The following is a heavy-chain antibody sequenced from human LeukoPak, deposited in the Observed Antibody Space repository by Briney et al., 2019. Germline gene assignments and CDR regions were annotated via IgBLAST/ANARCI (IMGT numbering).Heavy chain of an antibody. V-gene: IGHV4-59*08. CDR1: GGSISSYY. CDR2: IYYSGST. D-gene: IGHD6-13*01. CDR3: ARAGQQLAQDY. J-gene: IGHJ4*02. Sequence: SETLSLTCTVSGGSISSYYWSWIRQPPGKGLEWIGYIYYSGSTYYNPSLKSRVTISVDTSENQFSLKLGSVTAADTAAYYCARAGQQLAQDYWGQGTLVTVSS.